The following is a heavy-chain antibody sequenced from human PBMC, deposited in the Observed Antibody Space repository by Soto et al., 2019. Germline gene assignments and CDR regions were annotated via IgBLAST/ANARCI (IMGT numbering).Heavy chain of an antibody. D-gene: IGHD2-15*01. CDR3: ARDLNRSGGSCYIY. Sequence: SVKVSCKASGGTFSSYAISWVRQAPGQGLEWMGGIIPIFGTANYAQKFQGRVTITADKSTSTAYMELSSLRSEDTAVYYCARDLNRSGGSCYIYWGQGTLVTVSS. CDR2: IIPIFGTA. CDR1: GGTFSSYA. J-gene: IGHJ4*02. V-gene: IGHV1-69*06.